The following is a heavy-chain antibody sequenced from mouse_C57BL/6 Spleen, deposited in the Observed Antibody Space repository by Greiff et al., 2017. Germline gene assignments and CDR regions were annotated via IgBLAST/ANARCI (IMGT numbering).Heavy chain of an antibody. V-gene: IGHV7-3*01. CDR3: ARYRPISFDY. CDR2: IRNKANGYTT. CDR1: GFTFTDYY. Sequence: EVQLVESGGGLVQPGGSLSLSCAASGFTFTDYYMSWVRQPPGKALEWLGFIRNKANGYTTEYSASVKGRFTISRDNSQSILYLQMNALRAEDSATYYCARYRPISFDYWGQGTTLTVSS. J-gene: IGHJ2*01.